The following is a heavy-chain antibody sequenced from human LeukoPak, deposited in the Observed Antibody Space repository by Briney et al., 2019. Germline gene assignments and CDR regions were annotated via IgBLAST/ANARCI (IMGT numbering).Heavy chain of an antibody. CDR3: VRGGPSTWS. D-gene: IGHD2-15*01. Sequence: GGSLRLSCAASGFTFKLYWMHWVRQVPGKRPVWVSRINDDGSDTFYADSVRGRFTISRDDAKNTVYLQMNNLRAEDTAVYYCVRGGPSTWSWGQGTLVTVSS. J-gene: IGHJ5*02. CDR2: INDDGSDT. V-gene: IGHV3-74*01. CDR1: GFTFKLYW.